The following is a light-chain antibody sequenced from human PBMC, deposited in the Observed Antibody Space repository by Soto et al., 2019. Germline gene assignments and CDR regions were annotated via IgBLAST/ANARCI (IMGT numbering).Light chain of an antibody. CDR2: DVS. J-gene: IGLJ2*01. Sequence: QSVLTQPRSVSGSPGQSVTISCTGTSSDVGGYNYVSWYQHHPGKAPKVFIYDVSKRPSGVPDRFSGSKSGNTASLTISGLQAEDEADYYCCSYAGNSYIIFGGGTQLTVL. V-gene: IGLV2-11*01. CDR1: SSDVGGYNY. CDR3: CSYAGNSYII.